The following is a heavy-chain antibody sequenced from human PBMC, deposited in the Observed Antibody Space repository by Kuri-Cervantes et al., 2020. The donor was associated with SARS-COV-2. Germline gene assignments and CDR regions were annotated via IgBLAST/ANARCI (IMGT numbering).Heavy chain of an antibody. CDR1: GGTFSSYA. Sequence: SVKVSCKASGGTFSSYAISWVRQAPGQGLEWMGGIIPILGIANYAQKLQGRVTMTIDTSTSTAYMELRSLRSDDTAVYYCARENRRWGGTHDYWGQGTLVTSPQ. CDR2: IIPILGIA. V-gene: IGHV1-69*10. J-gene: IGHJ4*02. CDR3: ARENRRWGGTHDY. D-gene: IGHD3-16*01.